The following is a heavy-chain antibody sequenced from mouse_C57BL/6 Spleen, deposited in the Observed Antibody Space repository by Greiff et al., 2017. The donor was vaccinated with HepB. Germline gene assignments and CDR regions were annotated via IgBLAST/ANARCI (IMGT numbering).Heavy chain of an antibody. CDR1: GYAFSSSW. CDR3: ARGRKRGAMDY. CDR2: IYPGDGDT. J-gene: IGHJ4*01. Sequence: VQLQQSGPELVKPGASVKISCKASGYAFSSSWMNWVKQRPGKGLEWIGRIYPGDGDTNYNGKFKGKATRTADKSSSTAYMQLSSLTSEDSAVYFCARGRKRGAMDYWGQGTSVTVSS. V-gene: IGHV1-82*01.